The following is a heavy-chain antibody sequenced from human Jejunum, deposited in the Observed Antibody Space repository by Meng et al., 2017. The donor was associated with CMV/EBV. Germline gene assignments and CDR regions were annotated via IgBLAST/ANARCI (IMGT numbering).Heavy chain of an antibody. D-gene: IGHD4-23*01. V-gene: IGHV1-2*06. CDR1: GYTFTDYW. CDR3: TRDYSGNWAIDY. J-gene: IGHJ4*02. CDR2: IHPNAGSI. Sequence: CKDSGYTFTDYWTHWVRQAPGQGLEWMGRIHPNAGSIDYAQKFQGRVTMTRDTSISTVYMDLSSLTSDDTAVYYCTRDYSGNWAIDYWGQGTLVTVSS.